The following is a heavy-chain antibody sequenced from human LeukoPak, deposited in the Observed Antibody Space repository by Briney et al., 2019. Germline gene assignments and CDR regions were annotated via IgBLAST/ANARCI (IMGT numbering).Heavy chain of an antibody. CDR3: ARALSSSEDY. J-gene: IGHJ4*02. D-gene: IGHD6-6*01. V-gene: IGHV3-30-3*01. CDR1: GFTFSSYA. Sequence: GRSLRLSCAASGFTFSSYAMHWVRQAPGKGLEWVAVISYDGSNKYYADSVKGRFTISRDNSKNTLYLQMNSLRAEDTAVYYCARALSSSEDYWGQGTLVTVSS. CDR2: ISYDGSNK.